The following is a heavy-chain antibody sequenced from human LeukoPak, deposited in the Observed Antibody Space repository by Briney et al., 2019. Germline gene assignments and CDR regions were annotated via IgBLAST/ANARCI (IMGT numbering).Heavy chain of an antibody. CDR2: ISAYNGDT. CDR3: ARDAPVRYVGDQSIDY. J-gene: IGHJ4*02. V-gene: IGHV1-18*01. CDR1: GYMFTSYD. Sequence: ASVKVSCKASGYMFTSYDINWVRQATGQGLEWMGWISAYNGDTKYVKQLQGRVTMTTDTSTSTAYMELRSLRSDDTAVYYCARDAPVRYVGDQSIDYWGQGTLVTVSS. D-gene: IGHD3-10*02.